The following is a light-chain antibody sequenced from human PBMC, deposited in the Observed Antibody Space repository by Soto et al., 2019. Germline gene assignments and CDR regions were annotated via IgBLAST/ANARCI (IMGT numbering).Light chain of an antibody. Sequence: DIQMTQSPSTLSGSVGDRVTITCRASQTISSWLAWYQQKPGKAPKLLIYKASTLKSGVPSRFSGSGSGTEFTLTISSLQPDDFATYYCQHYNSYPLRTFGGGTKVDIK. CDR1: QTISSW. CDR3: QHYNSYPLRT. V-gene: IGKV1-5*03. CDR2: KAS. J-gene: IGKJ4*01.